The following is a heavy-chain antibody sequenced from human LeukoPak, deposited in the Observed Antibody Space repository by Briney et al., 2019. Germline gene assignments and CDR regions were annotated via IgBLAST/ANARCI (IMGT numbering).Heavy chain of an antibody. CDR2: IHPSCGT. D-gene: IGHD3-22*01. Sequence: PSETLSLTCTVSGGAISSYFWGWIRQSPGKGLEWIGYIHPSCGTQSNPSLQSRVTMSVDTSRTQFSLKLSSVTAADTAVYYCARDSQDSGYNDYFMDVWGKGTTVTVSS. CDR3: ARDSQDSGYNDYFMDV. CDR1: GGAISSYF. V-gene: IGHV4-59*01. J-gene: IGHJ6*03.